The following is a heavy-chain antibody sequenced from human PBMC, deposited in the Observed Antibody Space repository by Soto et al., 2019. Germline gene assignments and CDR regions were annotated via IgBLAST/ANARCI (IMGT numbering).Heavy chain of an antibody. CDR2: IKSKTDGGTT. J-gene: IGHJ4*02. D-gene: IGHD3-16*02. Sequence: GGSLRLSCAASGFTFSNAWMNWVRQAPGKGLEWVGRIKSKTDGGTTDYAAPVKGRFTISRDDSKNTLYLQMNSLKTEDTAVYYCTAGLKDYVWGSYRYRSDCFDYWGQGTLVTVSS. CDR3: TAGLKDYVWGSYRYRSDCFDY. V-gene: IGHV3-15*07. CDR1: GFTFSNAW.